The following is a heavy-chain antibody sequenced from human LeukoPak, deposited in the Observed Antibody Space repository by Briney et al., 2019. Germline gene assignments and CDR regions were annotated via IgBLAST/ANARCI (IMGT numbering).Heavy chain of an antibody. CDR3: ARSFRGYSQGYYYYAMDV. Sequence: PSETLSLTCTVSGGSISSYFWSWIRQSPGKGLEWIGLMYHSGSTNYHPSLKSRVIMSQDTSTNQFSLQVNSVTAADSAVYYCARSFRGYSQGYYYYAMDVWGQGTTVTVFS. J-gene: IGHJ6*02. CDR2: MYHSGST. V-gene: IGHV4-59*01. CDR1: GGSISSYF. D-gene: IGHD5-18*01.